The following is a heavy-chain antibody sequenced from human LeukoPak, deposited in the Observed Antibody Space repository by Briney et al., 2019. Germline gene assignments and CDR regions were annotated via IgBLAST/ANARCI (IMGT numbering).Heavy chain of an antibody. J-gene: IGHJ4*02. V-gene: IGHV3-23*01. CDR2: ISATGGST. CDR1: GFTFSNYA. D-gene: IGHD1-14*01. CDR3: ATFSGAHHKTFDS. Sequence: GGSLRLSCAASGFTFSNYAMSWVRQAPGKGLEWVSSISATGGSTYYADSVKGRFTISRDNAKNSLYLQMNTLRAEDTAIYYCATFSGAHHKTFDSWGQGTLVTVSS.